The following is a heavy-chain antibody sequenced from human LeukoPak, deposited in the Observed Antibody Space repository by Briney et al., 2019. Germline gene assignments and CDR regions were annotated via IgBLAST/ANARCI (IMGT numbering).Heavy chain of an antibody. V-gene: IGHV4-59*12. Sequence: SETPSLTCTVSGGSISSYYWSWIRQPPGKGLEWIGYIYYSGTTNYNPSLKSRVTISVDRSKNQFSLKLSSVTAADTAVYYCARGPYYYDSSGYYYVPYYFDYWGQGTLVTVSS. CDR2: IYYSGTT. D-gene: IGHD3-22*01. J-gene: IGHJ4*02. CDR3: ARGPYYYDSSGYYYVPYYFDY. CDR1: GGSISSYY.